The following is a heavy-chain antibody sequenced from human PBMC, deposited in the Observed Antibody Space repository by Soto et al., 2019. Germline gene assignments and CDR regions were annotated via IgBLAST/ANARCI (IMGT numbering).Heavy chain of an antibody. V-gene: IGHV3-30*04. Sequence: QVQLVESGGGVVQPGKSLRLSCAASRFTFSSYAMDWVRQAPGKGLEWVAVISHDGREKYYGDSVKGRFTISRDNPKNTVYLQMNSLRPEDTAVYYCARAAAYFYHYYSAMDVWGQGTAVTVSS. CDR3: ARAAAYFYHYYSAMDV. D-gene: IGHD3-16*01. CDR2: ISHDGREK. J-gene: IGHJ6*02. CDR1: RFTFSSYA.